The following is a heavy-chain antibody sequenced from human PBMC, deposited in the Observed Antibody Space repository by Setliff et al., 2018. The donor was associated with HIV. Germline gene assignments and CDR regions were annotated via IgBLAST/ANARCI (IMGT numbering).Heavy chain of an antibody. Sequence: GASVKVSCKASGYTFTKYAMSWVRQAPGQGLEWMGWINTETGNPMYAQGFTGRFVFSLDTSVSTAYLQISSLKAEDTAVYYCARDPAMYYDILTGPEAFDIWGQGTMVTVSS. J-gene: IGHJ3*02. D-gene: IGHD3-9*01. CDR3: ARDPAMYYDILTGPEAFDI. V-gene: IGHV7-4-1*02. CDR2: INTETGNP. CDR1: GYTFTKYA.